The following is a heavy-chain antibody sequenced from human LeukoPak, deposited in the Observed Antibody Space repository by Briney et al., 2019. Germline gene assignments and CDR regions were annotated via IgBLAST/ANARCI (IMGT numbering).Heavy chain of an antibody. J-gene: IGHJ4*02. CDR1: GYTFTSYG. CDR2: ISAYNGNT. CDR3: ARDAHFVTGIAVAGTSDY. Sequence: ASVKVSCKASGYTFTSYGISWVRRAPGQGLEWMGWISAYNGNTNYAQKLQGRVTMTTDTSTSTAYMELRSLRSDDTAVYYCARDAHFVTGIAVAGTSDYWGQGTLVTVSS. D-gene: IGHD6-19*01. V-gene: IGHV1-18*01.